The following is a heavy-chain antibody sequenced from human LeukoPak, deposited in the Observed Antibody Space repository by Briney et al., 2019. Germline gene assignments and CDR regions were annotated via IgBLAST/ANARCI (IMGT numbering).Heavy chain of an antibody. CDR3: ARTTTVVTPFDY. CDR2: IYYSGST. D-gene: IGHD4-17*01. J-gene: IGHJ4*02. Sequence: SETLSLTCTVSGGSISSYYWRWIRQPPGKGLEWIGYIYYSGSTNYNPSLKSRVTISVDTSKNQFSLKLSSVTAADTAVYYCARTTTVVTPFDYWGQGTLVTVSS. V-gene: IGHV4-59*01. CDR1: GGSISSYY.